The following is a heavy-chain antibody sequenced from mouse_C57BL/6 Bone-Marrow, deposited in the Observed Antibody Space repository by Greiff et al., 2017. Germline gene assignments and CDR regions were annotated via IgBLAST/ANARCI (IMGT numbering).Heavy chain of an antibody. V-gene: IGHV1-64*01. CDR1: GYTFTSYW. J-gene: IGHJ1*03. Sequence: QVQLQQPGAELVKPGASVKLSCKASGYTFTSYWMHWVKQRPGQGLEWIGMIHPNSGSNNDNEKFKSKATLTVDNSSSTAYMQLSSLTSEDSVVYYGARYYGSSYWYFEVWGTGTAVTVSS. CDR2: IHPNSGSN. D-gene: IGHD1-1*01. CDR3: ARYYGSSYWYFEV.